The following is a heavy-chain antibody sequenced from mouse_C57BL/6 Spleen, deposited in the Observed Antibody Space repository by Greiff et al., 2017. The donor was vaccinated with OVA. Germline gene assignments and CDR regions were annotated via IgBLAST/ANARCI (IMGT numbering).Heavy chain of an antibody. D-gene: IGHD1-1*01. CDR2: IYPGSGST. Sequence: VQLQQPGAELVKPGASVKMSCKASGYTFTSYWITWVKQRPGQGLEWIGVIYPGSGSTNYNEKFKSKATLTVDTSSSTAYMQLSSLTSEDSAVYYYAREGAYGSTHFDYWGQGTTLTVSS. CDR1: GYTFTSYW. CDR3: AREGAYGSTHFDY. J-gene: IGHJ2*01. V-gene: IGHV1-55*01.